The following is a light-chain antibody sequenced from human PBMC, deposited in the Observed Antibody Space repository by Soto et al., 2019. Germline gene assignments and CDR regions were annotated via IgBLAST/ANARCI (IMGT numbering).Light chain of an antibody. V-gene: IGKV1-5*03. CDR1: QTISSW. CDR3: QQYNDYPLT. Sequence: DIQMTQSPSSLSASLGDRVTITCRASQTISSWLAWYQQKPGKAPNLLIYKASSLESGVPSRFSGSGSGTEFTLTISSLQPADFASYYCQQYNDYPLTFGGGTKVEIK. CDR2: KAS. J-gene: IGKJ4*01.